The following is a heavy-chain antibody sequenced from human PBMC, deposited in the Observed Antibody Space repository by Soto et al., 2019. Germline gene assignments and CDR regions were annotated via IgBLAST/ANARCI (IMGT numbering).Heavy chain of an antibody. CDR2: IYTSGNT. J-gene: IGHJ4*02. CDR1: GGSISSYH. D-gene: IGHD1-7*01. Sequence: SETLSLTCTVSGGSISSYHWSWIRQSAGKGLEWIGRIYTSGNTHYNPSLKSRVTVSIDTSKNQFFLTVNSVTAADSAVYYCARESGDNWDYEAYWGQGTPVTVS. V-gene: IGHV4-4*07. CDR3: ARESGDNWDYEAY.